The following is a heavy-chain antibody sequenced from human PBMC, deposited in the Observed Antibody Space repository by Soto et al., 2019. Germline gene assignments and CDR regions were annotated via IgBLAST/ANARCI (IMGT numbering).Heavy chain of an antibody. J-gene: IGHJ4*02. CDR2: VYFTGTT. Sequence: PSETLSLTCTVSGGSVSNGMYYWSWIRQPPGKGLEWIGNVYFTGTTIYNPSLNSRVTMSVDTYKDQFFLKLTSVTAPDPAVYYCTRYSNTSGSRHIYYFENWGPETLLKVSS. CDR3: TRYSNTSGSRHIYYFEN. D-gene: IGHD3-16*01. V-gene: IGHV4-61*01. CDR1: GGSVSNGMYY.